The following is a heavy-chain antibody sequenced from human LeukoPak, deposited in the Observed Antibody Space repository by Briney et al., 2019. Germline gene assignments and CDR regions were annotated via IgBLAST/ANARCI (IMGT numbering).Heavy chain of an antibody. D-gene: IGHD3-22*01. CDR2: INPNSGGT. Sequence: GASVKVSCKASGYTFTRYYMHWVRQAPGQGLEWMGWINPNSGGTNYAQKFQGRVAMTRDTSISTAYMELSRLRSDDTAVYYCARTLIGYYDSSGYSPDAFDIWGQGTMVTVSS. V-gene: IGHV1-2*02. CDR1: GYTFTRYY. CDR3: ARTLIGYYDSSGYSPDAFDI. J-gene: IGHJ3*02.